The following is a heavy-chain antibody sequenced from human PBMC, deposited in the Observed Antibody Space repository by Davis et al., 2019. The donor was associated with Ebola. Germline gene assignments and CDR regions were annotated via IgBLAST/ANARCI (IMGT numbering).Heavy chain of an antibody. Sequence: PSETLSLTCTVSGGSISSYYWSWIRQPAGKGLEWIGRISTSGRTNYNPSLKSRVTISLDTSKNQFSLKLSSVTAADTALYYCAGIRGQWLEDWGQGTLVTVSS. CDR1: GGSISSYY. CDR3: AGIRGQWLED. CDR2: ISTSGRT. J-gene: IGHJ4*02. V-gene: IGHV4-4*07. D-gene: IGHD6-19*01.